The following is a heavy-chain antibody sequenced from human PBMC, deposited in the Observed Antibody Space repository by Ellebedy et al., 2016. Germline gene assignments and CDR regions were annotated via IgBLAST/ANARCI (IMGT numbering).Heavy chain of an antibody. V-gene: IGHV3-23*01. D-gene: IGHD6-13*01. J-gene: IGHJ4*02. CDR3: VKPTAAEGSWAFDY. CDR1: GFTFSSYA. Sequence: GGSLRLSCAASGFTFSSYAMSWVRQAPGKGLEWVSAISGSGGSTYYADSVKGRFTISRDNSKNTLYLQMTSLRPEDTAVFYCVKPTAAEGSWAFDYWGQGTLVTVSS. CDR2: ISGSGGST.